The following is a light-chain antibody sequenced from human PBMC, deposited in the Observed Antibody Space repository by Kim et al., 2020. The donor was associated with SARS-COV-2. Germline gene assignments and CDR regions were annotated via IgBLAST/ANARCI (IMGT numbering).Light chain of an antibody. J-gene: IGKJ4*01. CDR1: HDISIW. Sequence: ASVGVRVTISCRASHDISIWLAWYQQRPGQAPKLLIYGASSLQSGVPSRFSGSGSGTEFTLTITYLHPEDYATYYCQQAKTFPLTFGGGTKVDIK. V-gene: IGKV1D-12*01. CDR2: GAS. CDR3: QQAKTFPLT.